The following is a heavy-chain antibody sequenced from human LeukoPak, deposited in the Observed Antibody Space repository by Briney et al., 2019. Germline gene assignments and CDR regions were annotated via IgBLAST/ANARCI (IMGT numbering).Heavy chain of an antibody. D-gene: IGHD3-22*01. CDR2: ISAYNGNT. CDR1: GYTFTSYG. J-gene: IGHJ4*02. V-gene: IGHV1-18*01. Sequence: ASVKVSCKASGYTFTSYGISWVRQAPGQGLEWMGWISAYNGNTNYAQKLQGRVTMTTNTSTSTAYMELRSLRSDDTAVYYCARDPHYYDSSGSLGFWGQGTLATVSS. CDR3: ARDPHYYDSSGSLGF.